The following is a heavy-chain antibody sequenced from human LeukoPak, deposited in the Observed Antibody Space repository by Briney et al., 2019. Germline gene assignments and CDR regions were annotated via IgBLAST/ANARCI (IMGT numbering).Heavy chain of an antibody. D-gene: IGHD3-16*01. CDR1: GGSISSSSYY. V-gene: IGHV4-39*01. CDR2: IYYSGST. J-gene: IGHJ4*02. Sequence: SETLSLTCTVSGGSISSSSYYWGWIRQPPGKGLEWIGSIYYSGSTYYNPSLKSRVTISVDTSKNQFSLKLSSVTAADTAVYYCARHDGGDFDYWGQGTLVTVSS. CDR3: ARHDGGDFDY.